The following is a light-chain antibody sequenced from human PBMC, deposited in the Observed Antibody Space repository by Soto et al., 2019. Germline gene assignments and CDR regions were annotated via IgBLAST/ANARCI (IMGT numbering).Light chain of an antibody. Sequence: EIVMTQSPATLSVSPGERATLSCRASQSVSGNLAWYQQKPGQPPRLLIYGASTMATGIPARFSGSGSGTAFTLTISSLQSEDFAVYYCQEYNNWTLTFGGGTKVEIK. V-gene: IGKV3-15*01. J-gene: IGKJ4*01. CDR2: GAS. CDR1: QSVSGN. CDR3: QEYNNWTLT.